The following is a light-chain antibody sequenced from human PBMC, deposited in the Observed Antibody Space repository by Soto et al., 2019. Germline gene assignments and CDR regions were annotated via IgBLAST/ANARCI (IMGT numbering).Light chain of an antibody. V-gene: IGKV3-15*01. Sequence: EIVLTQSPDTLSLSPGDRATLSCRASQSINNYLAWYYQRPGQSPRLLIYGTSTRATGIPARFSGSGSGTEFTLTISSLQAEDFAVYYCQQYNSWPQTFGQGTKV. CDR3: QQYNSWPQT. CDR2: GTS. J-gene: IGKJ1*01. CDR1: QSINNY.